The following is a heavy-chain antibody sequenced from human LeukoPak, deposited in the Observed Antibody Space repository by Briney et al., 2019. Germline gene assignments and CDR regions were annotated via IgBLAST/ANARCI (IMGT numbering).Heavy chain of an antibody. J-gene: IGHJ5*02. CDR2: INPNSGGT. CDR1: GYTFTGYY. V-gene: IGHV1-2*02. Sequence: ASVKVSCKASGYTFTGYYMHWVRQAPGQGLEWMGWINPNSGGTNYAQKFQGRVTMTRDTSISTAYMELSRLRSDDTAVYYCARERYGSGSFPNWFDPWGQGTLDTVSS. CDR3: ARERYGSGSFPNWFDP. D-gene: IGHD3-10*01.